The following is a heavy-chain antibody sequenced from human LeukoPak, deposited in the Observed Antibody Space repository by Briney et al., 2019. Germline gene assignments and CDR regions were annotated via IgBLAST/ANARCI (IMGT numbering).Heavy chain of an antibody. J-gene: IGHJ4*02. CDR1: GFTFSSYA. CDR3: ARSLAGTTYGSGGY. Sequence: GGSLRLSFAASGFTFSSYAMSWVRQAPGKGLEWVSAISGSGGSTYYADSVKGRFTISRDNSKNTLYLQMNSLRAEDMAVYYCARSLAGTTYGSGGYWGQGTLVTVSS. V-gene: IGHV3-23*01. CDR2: ISGSGGST. D-gene: IGHD1-7*01.